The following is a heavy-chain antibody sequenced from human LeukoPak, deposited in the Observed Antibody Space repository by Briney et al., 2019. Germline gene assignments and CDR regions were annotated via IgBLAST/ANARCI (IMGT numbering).Heavy chain of an antibody. CDR1: GGSFSGYY. J-gene: IGHJ5*02. Sequence: PSETLSLTCAVYGGSFSGYYWSWIRQPPGKGLEWIGEINHSGSTNYNPSLKSRVTISVDTSKNQFSLKLSSVTAADTAVYYCARAGEVQLERIWFDPWGQGTLVTVSS. D-gene: IGHD1-1*01. CDR3: ARAGEVQLERIWFDP. V-gene: IGHV4-34*01. CDR2: INHSGST.